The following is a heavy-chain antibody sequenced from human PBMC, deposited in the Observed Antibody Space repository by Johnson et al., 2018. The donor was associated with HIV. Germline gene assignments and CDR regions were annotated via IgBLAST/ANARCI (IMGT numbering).Heavy chain of an antibody. D-gene: IGHD1-26*01. CDR1: GFPFSSYG. CDR3: AKEVATRGIVGARGAFDI. Sequence: VQLVESGGGVVQPGRSLRLSCAASGFPFSSYGMHWVRQAPGKGLEWVAVISYDGSNKYYADSVKGRFIISRDNSKNTLYLQVNSLRTEDTALYYCAKEVATRGIVGARGAFDIWGQGTVVTVSS. J-gene: IGHJ3*02. CDR2: ISYDGSNK. V-gene: IGHV3-30*18.